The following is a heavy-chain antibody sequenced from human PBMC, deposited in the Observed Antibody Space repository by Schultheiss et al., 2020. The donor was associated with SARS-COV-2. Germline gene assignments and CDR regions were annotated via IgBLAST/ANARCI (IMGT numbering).Heavy chain of an antibody. CDR2: IYHSGST. CDR3: ARGRNWGYYFDC. V-gene: IGHV4-34*01. Sequence: SETLSLTCAVYGGSFSGYYWSWIRQPPGKGLEWIGEIYHSGSTNYNPSLKSRVTMSVDTSKNQFSLKLSSVTAADTAVYYCARGRNWGYYFDCWGQGTLVTVSS. D-gene: IGHD7-27*01. J-gene: IGHJ4*02. CDR1: GGSFSGYY.